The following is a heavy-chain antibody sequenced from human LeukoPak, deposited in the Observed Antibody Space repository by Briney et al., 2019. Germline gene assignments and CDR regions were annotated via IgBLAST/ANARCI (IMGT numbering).Heavy chain of an antibody. V-gene: IGHV3-7*03. CDR2: IKPDGTTK. J-gene: IGHJ4*02. D-gene: IGHD6-13*01. CDR1: GFPFSSYS. Sequence: GGSLRLSCAASGFPFSSYSMTWVRQAPGKGLEWVANIKPDGTTKFYVDSVKGRFTISRDNALNSLYLQMNSLRAEDTAIYYCARSIPYGTTWYGRSDYWGQGTLVIVSP. CDR3: ARSIPYGTTWYGRSDY.